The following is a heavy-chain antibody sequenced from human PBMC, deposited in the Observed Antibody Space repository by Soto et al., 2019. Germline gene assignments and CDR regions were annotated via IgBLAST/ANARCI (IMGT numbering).Heavy chain of an antibody. Sequence: ASVKVSCKASGYTFTSYGISWVRQAPGQGLEWMGWISAYNGNTNYAQKLQGRVTMTTDTSTSTAYMELRSLRSDDTAVYHCARDGSLYCSSTSCYYNLFDPWGQGTLVTVSS. CDR3: ARDGSLYCSSTSCYYNLFDP. CDR1: GYTFTSYG. V-gene: IGHV1-18*04. D-gene: IGHD2-2*01. CDR2: ISAYNGNT. J-gene: IGHJ5*02.